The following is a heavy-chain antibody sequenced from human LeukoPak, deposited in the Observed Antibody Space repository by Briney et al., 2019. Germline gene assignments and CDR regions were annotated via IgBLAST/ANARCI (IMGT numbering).Heavy chain of an antibody. CDR1: GFTFSSYG. CDR2: ISYDGSNK. J-gene: IGHJ4*02. V-gene: IGHV3-30*18. D-gene: IGHD4-11*01. Sequence: GGSLRLSCAASGFTFSSYGIHWVRQAPGKGLEWVAVISYDGSNKYFADSVKGRFTISRDNSKNTLYLQMNSLRAEDTAVYYCAKDLDVYSNYVALGYWGQGTLVTVSS. CDR3: AKDLDVYSNYVALGY.